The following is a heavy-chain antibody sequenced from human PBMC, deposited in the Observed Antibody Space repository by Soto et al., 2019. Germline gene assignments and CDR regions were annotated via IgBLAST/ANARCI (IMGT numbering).Heavy chain of an antibody. D-gene: IGHD2-15*01. J-gene: IGHJ6*02. CDR2: ISYDGSNK. CDR1: GFTFSSYA. Sequence: QVQLVESGGVVVQPGRSLRLSCAAAGFTFSSYAMHWVRQAPGKGLEWVAVISYDGSNKYYADSVKGRFTISRDNYKKTLYLQMNSLRGKDPAVYYYARECATNDYYYCYGMHVWGQGTTVNVFS. CDR3: ARECATNDYYYCYGMHV. V-gene: IGHV3-30-3*01.